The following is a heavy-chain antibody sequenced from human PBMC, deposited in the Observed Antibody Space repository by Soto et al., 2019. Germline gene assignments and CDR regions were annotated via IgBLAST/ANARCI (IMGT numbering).Heavy chain of an antibody. Sequence: GASVKVSCKASGDTFTGYYIHWVRQAPGQGLEWMGWIHPNLGGTDHAQKFQGRVTLTRDTSVNTAYMELSNLTSDDTAIYYCARCRKSFLFGSPMDAYGMDVRGPATTVTGSS. CDR2: IHPNLGGT. J-gene: IGHJ6*02. D-gene: IGHD3-10*01. CDR3: ARCRKSFLFGSPMDAYGMDV. CDR1: GDTFTGYY. V-gene: IGHV1-2*02.